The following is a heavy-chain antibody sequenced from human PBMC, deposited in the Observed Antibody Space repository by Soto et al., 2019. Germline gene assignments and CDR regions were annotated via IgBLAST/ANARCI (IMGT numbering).Heavy chain of an antibody. D-gene: IGHD5-18*01. V-gene: IGHV3-64D*06. CDR1: GFTFSSYA. Sequence: SLRLSCSASGFTFSSYAMHWVRQAPGEGLEYVSAISSNGGSTYYADSVKGRFTISRDNSKNTLYLQMSSLRAEDTAVYYCVKTLQYSYGLPHWGQGTLVTVSS. CDR3: VKTLQYSYGLPH. CDR2: ISSNGGST. J-gene: IGHJ4*02.